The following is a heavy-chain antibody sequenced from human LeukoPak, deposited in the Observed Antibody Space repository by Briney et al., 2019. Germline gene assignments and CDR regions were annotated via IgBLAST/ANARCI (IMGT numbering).Heavy chain of an antibody. CDR3: ACRIFNAFDI. Sequence: SGGSLRLSCAASGFTFSDYYMSWIRQAPGKGLEWVSYISSSGSTIYYADSVKGRFTISRDNAKNSLCLQMNSLRAEDTAVYYCACRIFNAFDIWGQGTMVTVSS. CDR1: GFTFSDYY. V-gene: IGHV3-11*01. D-gene: IGHD2-15*01. CDR2: ISSSGSTI. J-gene: IGHJ3*02.